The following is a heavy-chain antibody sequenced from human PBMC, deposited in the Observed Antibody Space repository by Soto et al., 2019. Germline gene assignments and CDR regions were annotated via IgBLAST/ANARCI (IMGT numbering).Heavy chain of an antibody. J-gene: IGHJ4*02. V-gene: IGHV4-59*08. D-gene: IGHD5-12*01. Sequence: SETLSLTCTVSSDSISNYYCSWFRQPPGKGLEWIGYMHYNGYTSYNPSLRSRVTISVDTSKNQFSLKLTSVTVADTALYYCARHCPDIVAAITWGYYFDFWGQGTLVTVSS. CDR3: ARHCPDIVAAITWGYYFDF. CDR1: SDSISNYY. CDR2: MHYNGYT.